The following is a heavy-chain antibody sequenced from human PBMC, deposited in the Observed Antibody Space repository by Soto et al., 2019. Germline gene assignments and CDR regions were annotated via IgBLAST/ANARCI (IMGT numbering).Heavy chain of an antibody. J-gene: IGHJ4*02. CDR1: GGSISRNAHF. CDR2: IYYTGST. V-gene: IGHV4-39*01. D-gene: IGHD2-21*02. CDR3: VGVTSTRPIFDY. Sequence: SETLSLTCTVSGGSISRNAHFWGWIRQPPGKGLEWIGSIYYTGSTYYNPSLKSRLTLSVDTSNNQFSLRLNSVTAADTAVYYCVGVTSTRPIFDYWGQGTLVTVSS.